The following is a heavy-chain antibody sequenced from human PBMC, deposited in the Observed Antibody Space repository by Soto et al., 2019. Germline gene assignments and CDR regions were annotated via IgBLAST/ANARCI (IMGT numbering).Heavy chain of an antibody. J-gene: IGHJ6*02. CDR1: GFTFSLYS. V-gene: IGHV3-48*02. CDR2: ISRSSTGI. Sequence: EVQLVESGGGLVQPGGSLRLSCAASGFTFSLYSMSWVRQAPGKGLEWVSYISRSSTGIHYADSVKGRFTISRDDATHVMHLQRNSLRYVSTAVYYWARAVTWGLDVWGQWTTVSISS. D-gene: IGHD3-10*01. CDR3: ARAVTWGLDV.